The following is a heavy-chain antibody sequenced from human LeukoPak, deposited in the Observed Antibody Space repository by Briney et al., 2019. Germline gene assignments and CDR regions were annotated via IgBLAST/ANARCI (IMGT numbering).Heavy chain of an antibody. D-gene: IGHD2-15*01. Sequence: GGSLRLSCAASGFTFSTYSMNWVRQAPGKGLEWVSSISSSATYIYYADSVKGRFTISRDNVKNSLYLQTNSLRAEDTAVYYCAREDCSGGSCYVFDYWGQGTLVTVSS. CDR1: GFTFSTYS. CDR2: ISSSATYI. CDR3: AREDCSGGSCYVFDY. J-gene: IGHJ4*02. V-gene: IGHV3-21*01.